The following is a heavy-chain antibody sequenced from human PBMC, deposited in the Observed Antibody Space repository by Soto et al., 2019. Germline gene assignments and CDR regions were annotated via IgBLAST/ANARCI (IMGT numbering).Heavy chain of an antibody. CDR2: INPNSGGT. CDR1: GYTFTGYD. V-gene: IGHV1-2*04. J-gene: IGHJ6*02. Sequence: GASVKVSCKASGYTFTGYDMHWVRQAPGQGLEWMGWINPNSGGTNYAQKFQGWVTMTRDTSISTAYMELSRLRSDDTAVYYCARGGNYYGSGSYYSWVGKNYYYCGMDVWGPGTTVTGSS. D-gene: IGHD3-10*01. CDR3: ARGGNYYGSGSYYSWVGKNYYYCGMDV.